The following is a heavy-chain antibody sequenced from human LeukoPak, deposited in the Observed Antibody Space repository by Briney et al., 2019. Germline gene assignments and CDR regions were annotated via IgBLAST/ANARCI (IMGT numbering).Heavy chain of an antibody. D-gene: IGHD3-22*01. V-gene: IGHV3-23*01. J-gene: IGHJ4*02. CDR2: ISGSGHKT. CDR1: GFTFSRFA. CDR3: AKDANYYDSSGYLIPFDY. Sequence: GGSLRLSCSASGFTFSRFAMSWVRHLPGKGLEWVSSISGSGHKTYYGDSVKGRFSVPRDNSKNILYLQMDSLRADDSALYYCAKDANYYDSSGYLIPFDYWGQGTLVTVSS.